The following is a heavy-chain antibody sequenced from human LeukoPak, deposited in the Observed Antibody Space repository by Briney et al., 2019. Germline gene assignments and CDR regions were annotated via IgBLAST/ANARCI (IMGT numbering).Heavy chain of an antibody. CDR3: ARHGASSSGWYGWFDP. V-gene: IGHV3-7*03. CDR2: IKQDGSEK. D-gene: IGHD6-19*01. Sequence: GGSLRLSCAASGFTFSSYWMSWVRQAPGKGLEWVANIKQDGSEKYYVDSVKGRFTISRDNAKNSPYLQMNSLRAEDTAVYYCARHGASSSGWYGWFDPWGQGTLVTVSS. CDR1: GFTFSSYW. J-gene: IGHJ5*02.